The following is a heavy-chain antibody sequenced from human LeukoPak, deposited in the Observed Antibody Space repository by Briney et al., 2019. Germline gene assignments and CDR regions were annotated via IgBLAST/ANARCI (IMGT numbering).Heavy chain of an antibody. CDR1: GYAFTGYY. V-gene: IGHV1-2*06. D-gene: IGHD5-18*01. CDR3: ARTAFGEYSYGIDY. CDR2: INPNSGGT. J-gene: IGHJ4*02. Sequence: ASVKVSCKASGYAFTGYYMHWVRQAPGQGLEWMGRINPNSGGTNYAQKFQGRVTMTRDTSISTAYMELSRLRSDDTAVYYCARTAFGEYSYGIDYWGQGTLVTVSS.